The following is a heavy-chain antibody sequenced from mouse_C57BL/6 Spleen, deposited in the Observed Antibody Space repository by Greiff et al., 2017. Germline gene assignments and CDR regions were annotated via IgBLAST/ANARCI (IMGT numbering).Heavy chain of an antibody. CDR2: IDPSDSYT. CDR3: PGLRRAWFAY. V-gene: IGHV1-69*01. D-gene: IGHD2-4*01. CDR1: GYTFTSYW. J-gene: IGHJ3*01. Sequence: QVQLQQPGAELVMPGASVKLSCKASGYTFTSYWMHWVKQRPGQGLEWIGEIDPSDSYTNYNQKFKGKSTLTVDKSSSTAYMQLSSLTSEDSAVYYSPGLRRAWFAYWGQGTLVTVSA.